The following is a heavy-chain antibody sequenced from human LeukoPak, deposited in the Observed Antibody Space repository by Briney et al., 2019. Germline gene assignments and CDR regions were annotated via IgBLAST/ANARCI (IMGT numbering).Heavy chain of an antibody. CDR3: ARDGVHYDFWSGYYTAAFDI. V-gene: IGHV3-48*03. D-gene: IGHD3-3*01. CDR1: GFTFSSYE. J-gene: IGHJ3*02. Sequence: GGSLRLSCAASGFTFSSYEMNWVRQAPGKWLEWDSYISSSGSNIYYADSVKGRFTISRDNAKNSLYLQMNSLRAEDTAVYYCARDGVHYDFWSGYYTAAFDIWGQGTRATVSS. CDR2: ISSSGSNI.